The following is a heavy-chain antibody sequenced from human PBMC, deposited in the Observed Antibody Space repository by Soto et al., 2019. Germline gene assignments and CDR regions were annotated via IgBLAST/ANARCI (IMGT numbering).Heavy chain of an antibody. CDR1: GGSFSGYY. D-gene: IGHD6-13*01. V-gene: IGHV4-34*01. J-gene: IGHJ5*02. Sequence: SETLSLTCAVYGGSFSGYYWSWIRQPQGKGLEWIGEINHSGSTNYNQSLKSRVTISVDTSKNQFSLTLRTVTAADTAVYYCASWSSWYSTPWFDPWGQGTLVTVSS. CDR3: ASWSSWYSTPWFDP. CDR2: INHSGST.